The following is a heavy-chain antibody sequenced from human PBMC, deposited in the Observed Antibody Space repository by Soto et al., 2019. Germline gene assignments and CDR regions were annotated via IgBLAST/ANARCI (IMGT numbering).Heavy chain of an antibody. CDR3: AHIVGAPNWFDP. Sequence: QITLKESGPTLVKPTQTLTLTCTFSGFSLSTSGVGVCWLRKPPGKALEWLALIYWDDDKRYSPSLKSRLTITKDTSKNQVVLTMTNMDPVDTATYYCAHIVGAPNWFDPWGQGTLVTVSS. J-gene: IGHJ5*02. CDR2: IYWDDDK. CDR1: GFSLSTSGVG. D-gene: IGHD1-26*01. V-gene: IGHV2-5*02.